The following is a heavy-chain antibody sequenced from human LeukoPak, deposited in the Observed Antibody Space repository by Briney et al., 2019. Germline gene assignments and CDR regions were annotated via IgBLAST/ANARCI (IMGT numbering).Heavy chain of an antibody. CDR3: ARGQGDLRLGELSSYYFDY. D-gene: IGHD3-16*02. Sequence: SETLSLTCTVSGYSISSGYYWGWIRQPPGKGLEWIGEINHSGSTNYNPSLKSRVTISVDTSKNQFSLKLSSVTAADTAVYYCARGQGDLRLGELSSYYFDYWGQGTLVTVSS. V-gene: IGHV4-38-2*02. CDR2: INHSGST. CDR1: GYSISSGYY. J-gene: IGHJ4*02.